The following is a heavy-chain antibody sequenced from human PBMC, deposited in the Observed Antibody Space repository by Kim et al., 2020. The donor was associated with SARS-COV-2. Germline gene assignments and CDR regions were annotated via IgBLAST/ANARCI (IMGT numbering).Heavy chain of an antibody. CDR3: ARDRVVRGSFDP. V-gene: IGHV3-21*04. CDR1: GFTFSSYS. D-gene: IGHD3-10*01. Sequence: GGSLRLSCAASGFTFSSYSMNWVRQAPGKGLEWVSSISSSSSYIYYADSVKGRFTISRDNAKNSLYLQMNSLRAEDTAVYYCARDRVVRGSFDPWGQGTLVTVSS. CDR2: ISSSSSYI. J-gene: IGHJ5*02.